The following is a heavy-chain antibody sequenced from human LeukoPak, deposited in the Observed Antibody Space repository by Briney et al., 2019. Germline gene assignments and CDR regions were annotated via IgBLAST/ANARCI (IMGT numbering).Heavy chain of an antibody. Sequence: ASVKVSFKASGYTFTGYYMHWVRQPPGQGLEWMGGINPNSGGTNYAQKFQGRVTITRHTSISTPYMELGRLTFDDTAVYYCERVTXTXXXXPSDAFDIWGQGTMVT. CDR1: GYTFTGYY. CDR3: ERVTXTXXXXPSDAFDI. V-gene: IGHV1-2*02. CDR2: INPNSGGT. D-gene: IGHD4-11*01. J-gene: IGHJ3*02.